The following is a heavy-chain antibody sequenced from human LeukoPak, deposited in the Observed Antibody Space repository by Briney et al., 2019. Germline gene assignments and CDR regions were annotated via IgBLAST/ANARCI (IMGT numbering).Heavy chain of an antibody. J-gene: IGHJ5*02. V-gene: IGHV4-39*07. CDR3: ARARIAVAGETFDP. D-gene: IGHD6-19*01. Sequence: TSETLSLTCTVSGGSISSSSYYWGWIRQPPGKGLEWIGSIYYSGSTYYNPSLKSRVTISVDTSKNQFSLKLSSVTAADTAVYYCARARIAVAGETFDPWGQGTLVTVSS. CDR2: IYYSGST. CDR1: GGSISSSSYY.